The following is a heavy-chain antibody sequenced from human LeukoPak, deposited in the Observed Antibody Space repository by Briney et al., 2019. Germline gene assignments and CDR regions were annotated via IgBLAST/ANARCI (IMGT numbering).Heavy chain of an antibody. CDR3: ARDDYGDLVSFNY. CDR1: GFTFSDYY. V-gene: IGHV3-11*04. Sequence: PGGSLRLSYAASGFTFSDYYMSWIRQAPGKGLEWVSYISSSGSTIYYADSVKGRFTISRDNAKNSLYLQMNSLRAEDTAVYYCARDDYGDLVSFNYWGQGTLVTVSS. J-gene: IGHJ4*02. D-gene: IGHD4-17*01. CDR2: ISSSGSTI.